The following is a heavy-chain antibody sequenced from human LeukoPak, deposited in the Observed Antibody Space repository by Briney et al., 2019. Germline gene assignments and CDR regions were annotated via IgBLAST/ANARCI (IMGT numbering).Heavy chain of an antibody. Sequence: SETLSLTCTVSGVSISSDYWSWICQSPGKGLECIGYIHYTGSTNYNPSPKSRVTISVETSKNQISLKLKSVTAADTAVYYCARGGYYGSGNDFRFDPWGQGTLVTVSS. CDR1: GVSISSDY. J-gene: IGHJ5*02. CDR2: IHYTGST. CDR3: ARGGYYGSGNDFRFDP. V-gene: IGHV4-59*01. D-gene: IGHD3-10*01.